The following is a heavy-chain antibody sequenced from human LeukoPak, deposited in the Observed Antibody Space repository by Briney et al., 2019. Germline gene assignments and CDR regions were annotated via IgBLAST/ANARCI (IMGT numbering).Heavy chain of an antibody. Sequence: GGSQRLTCAASGFTVTSNYMTWVRQAPGKGLEWFSAIYSDGTAYYADSVKGRFTISRDKSKNTVFLQMNSLRAEDTAVYYCARGVVAARPYYMDAWGKGTTVTVSS. CDR3: ARGVVAARPYYMDA. J-gene: IGHJ6*03. D-gene: IGHD2-15*01. CDR2: IYSDGTA. V-gene: IGHV3-53*01. CDR1: GFTVTSNY.